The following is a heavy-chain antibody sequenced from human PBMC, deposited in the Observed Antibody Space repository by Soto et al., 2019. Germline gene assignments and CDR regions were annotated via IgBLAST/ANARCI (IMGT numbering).Heavy chain of an antibody. D-gene: IGHD1-26*01. Sequence: QVQLEQSGAEVKKPGASVKVSCKASGYTFTSYGISWVRQAPGQGLEWMGRISAYNGNTNYAQKRQGRVTMTTATSKSTVYMELRSLRSADTAVYDCARVVGALGHWFDPWGQGTLVTVSS. V-gene: IGHV1-18*01. CDR1: GYTFTSYG. CDR3: ARVVGALGHWFDP. J-gene: IGHJ5*02. CDR2: ISAYNGNT.